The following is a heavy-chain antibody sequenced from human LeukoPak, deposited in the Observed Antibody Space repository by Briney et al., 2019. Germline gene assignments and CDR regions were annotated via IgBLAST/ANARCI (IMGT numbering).Heavy chain of an antibody. J-gene: IGHJ4*02. CDR1: GDSISSYY. CDR3: TRTMITVADFDY. Sequence: SETLSLTCTVSGDSISSYYWSWIRQPPGKGLEWIGYIYYSGSTNYNPSLKSRVTISVDTSKNQFSLNLNSVTAADTAMYYCTRTMITVADFDYWGQGTLVTVSS. V-gene: IGHV4-59*12. D-gene: IGHD3-22*01. CDR2: IYYSGST.